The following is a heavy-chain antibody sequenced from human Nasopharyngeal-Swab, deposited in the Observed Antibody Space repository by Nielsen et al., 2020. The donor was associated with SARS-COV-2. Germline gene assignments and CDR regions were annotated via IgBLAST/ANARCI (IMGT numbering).Heavy chain of an antibody. Sequence: PGKGLEWIGSIYYSGSTYYNPSLKSRVTISVDTSKNQFSLKLSSVTAADTAVYYCARGEDYDFWSGYFSYWGQGTLVTVSS. J-gene: IGHJ4*02. CDR3: ARGEDYDFWSGYFSY. CDR2: IYYSGST. D-gene: IGHD3-3*01. V-gene: IGHV4-39*07.